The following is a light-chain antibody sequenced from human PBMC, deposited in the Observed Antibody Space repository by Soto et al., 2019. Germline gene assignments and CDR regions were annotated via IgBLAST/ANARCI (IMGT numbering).Light chain of an antibody. CDR1: QGIRSA. J-gene: IGKJ1*01. Sequence: AIQVTQSPSSLSASVGARVTITGRTSQGIRSALGWYQQKPGKVPKLLIYAAYTLQSGVTSRFSGSGSGTDFTLTISSLQPEDFATYYCQQANSFPLTVGQGTKVEIK. CDR3: QQANSFPLT. V-gene: IGKV1-13*02. CDR2: AAY.